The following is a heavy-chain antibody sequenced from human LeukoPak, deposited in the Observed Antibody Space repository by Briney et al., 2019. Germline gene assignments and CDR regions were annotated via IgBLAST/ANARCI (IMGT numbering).Heavy chain of an antibody. V-gene: IGHV4-59*01. CDR1: GGSISSYY. J-gene: IGHJ4*02. Sequence: PSETLSLTCTVSGGSISSYYWSWIRQPPGKGLEWIGYIYYTGTTKYNPSLKSRVTISVGTSKNQFSLKLSSVTAADTAVYHCASYDTNGHFDYWGQGILVTVSS. D-gene: IGHD2-8*01. CDR2: IYYTGTT. CDR3: ASYDTNGHFDY.